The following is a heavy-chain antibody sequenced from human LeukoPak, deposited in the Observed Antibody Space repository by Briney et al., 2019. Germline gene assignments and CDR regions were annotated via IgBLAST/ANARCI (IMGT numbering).Heavy chain of an antibody. CDR3: ARGAGYYYDSSGEPGLADY. Sequence: ASVKVSCKASGYTFTGYYMHWVRQAPGQGLEWMGWINPNSGGTNYAQKFQGRVTMTRDTSISTAYMELSSLRSEDMAVCYCARGAGYYYDSSGEPGLADYWGQGTLVTVSS. D-gene: IGHD3-22*01. CDR2: INPNSGGT. CDR1: GYTFTGYY. V-gene: IGHV1-2*02. J-gene: IGHJ4*02.